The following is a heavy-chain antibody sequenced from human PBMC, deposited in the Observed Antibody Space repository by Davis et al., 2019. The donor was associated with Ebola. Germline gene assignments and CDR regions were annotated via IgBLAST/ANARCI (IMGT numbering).Heavy chain of an antibody. Sequence: GESLKISCAASGFTFSSYAMSWVHQAPGKGLEWVSHISGSGDGTYYADSVKGRFTISRDNSKNTLYLQMNSLRAEDTAVYYCAKDVVSSAAAGYFDYWGQGTLVTVSS. CDR3: AKDVVSSAAAGYFDY. D-gene: IGHD6-13*01. J-gene: IGHJ4*02. CDR2: ISGSGDGT. CDR1: GFTFSSYA. V-gene: IGHV3-23*01.